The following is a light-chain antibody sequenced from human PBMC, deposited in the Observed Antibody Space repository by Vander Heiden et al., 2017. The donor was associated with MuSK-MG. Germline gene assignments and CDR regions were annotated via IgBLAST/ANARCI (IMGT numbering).Light chain of an antibody. Sequence: QSALTQPASVSGSPGQSLTISCTGTSSDVGSYNLVSWYQQHPGKAPKLMIYEGSKRPSGVSNRFSGSKSGNTASLTISGLQAEDEADYYCCSYAGSSTSYVFGTGTKVTAL. CDR2: EGS. CDR1: SSDVGSYNL. J-gene: IGLJ1*01. V-gene: IGLV2-23*01. CDR3: CSYAGSSTSYV.